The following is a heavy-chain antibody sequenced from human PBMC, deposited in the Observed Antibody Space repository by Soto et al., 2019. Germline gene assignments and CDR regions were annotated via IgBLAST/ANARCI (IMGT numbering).Heavy chain of an antibody. J-gene: IGHJ4*02. CDR2: ISSSGSTI. CDR1: GFTFSSYE. CDR3: TRRTPTTVVNYYFDY. Sequence: GGSLRLSCAASGFTFSSYEMNWVRQAPVKGRAWVSYISSSGSTIYYADSVKGRFTIYRDNAKNSLYLQKNSQRAEDTAVYYCTRRTPTTVVNYYFDYWGQGTMVTVSS. V-gene: IGHV3-48*03. D-gene: IGHD4-17*01.